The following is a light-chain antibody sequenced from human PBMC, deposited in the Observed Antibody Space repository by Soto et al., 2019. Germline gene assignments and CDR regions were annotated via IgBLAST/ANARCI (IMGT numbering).Light chain of an antibody. V-gene: IGLV2-23*01. CDR3: CSYEGSSTLV. CDR1: SSDVGTYNL. J-gene: IGLJ3*02. CDR2: EGS. Sequence: QSALTQPAAVSGSPGQSITISCTGTSSDVGTYNLVSWYQHHPGEAPKLMIYEGSKRPSGVSNRFCGYKSGNTSSLTISGLQAEDAADYYCCSYEGSSTLVLGGGTKVTVL.